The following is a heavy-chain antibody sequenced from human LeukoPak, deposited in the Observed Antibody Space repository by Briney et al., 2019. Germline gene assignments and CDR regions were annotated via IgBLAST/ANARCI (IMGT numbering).Heavy chain of an antibody. CDR1: GYSISSGYY. CDR3: ARGYVDTAMVYYFDY. J-gene: IGHJ4*02. D-gene: IGHD5-18*01. Sequence: SSETLSLTCAVSGYSISSGYYWGWIRQPPGKGLEWIGSIYHSGSTYYNPSFKSRVTISVDTSKNQFSLKLSSVTAADTAVYYCARGYVDTAMVYYFDYWGQGTLVTVSS. V-gene: IGHV4-38-2*01. CDR2: IYHSGST.